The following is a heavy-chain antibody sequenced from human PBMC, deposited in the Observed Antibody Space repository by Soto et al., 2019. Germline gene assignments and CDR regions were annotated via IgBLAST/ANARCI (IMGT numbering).Heavy chain of an antibody. CDR1: GFTFDDYA. Sequence: GGSLRLSCAASGFTFDDYAMHWVRQAPGKGLEWVSGISWNSSSIGYADSVKGRFTISRENANNSLYLQMNSLRSEDMDLYYCANDMGCSGGSCCGSYSNGMDVWGQGTMVTVSS. V-gene: IGHV3-9*03. J-gene: IGHJ6*02. D-gene: IGHD2-15*01. CDR3: ANDMGCSGGSCCGSYSNGMDV. CDR2: ISWNSSSI.